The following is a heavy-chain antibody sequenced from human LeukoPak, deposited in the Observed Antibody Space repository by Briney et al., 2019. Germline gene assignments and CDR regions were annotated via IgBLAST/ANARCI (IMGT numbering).Heavy chain of an antibody. CDR3: ARDRGIVGAKPIFDN. J-gene: IGHJ4*02. Sequence: ASVKLSCKTSGYTFTSYNINWVRQAPGQGLEWMGWISAYSGNTNYAQKLQGRVTMTTDTSTNTAYMDLRGLISDDTAVYYCARDRGIVGAKPIFDNWGQGTLVTVSS. CDR1: GYTFTSYN. CDR2: ISAYSGNT. V-gene: IGHV1-18*01. D-gene: IGHD1-26*01.